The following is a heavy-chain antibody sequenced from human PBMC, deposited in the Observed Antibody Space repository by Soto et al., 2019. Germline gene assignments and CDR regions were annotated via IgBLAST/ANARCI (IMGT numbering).Heavy chain of an antibody. Sequence: GGSLRLSCAASGFTFDDYAMHWVRQAPGKGLEWVSLISWDGGSTYYADSVKGRFTISRDNSKNSLYLQMNSLRAEDTALYYCAKAYSPYYGDYEGDAFDIWGQGTMVTVSS. D-gene: IGHD4-17*01. CDR2: ISWDGGST. J-gene: IGHJ3*02. CDR3: AKAYSPYYGDYEGDAFDI. CDR1: GFTFDDYA. V-gene: IGHV3-43D*03.